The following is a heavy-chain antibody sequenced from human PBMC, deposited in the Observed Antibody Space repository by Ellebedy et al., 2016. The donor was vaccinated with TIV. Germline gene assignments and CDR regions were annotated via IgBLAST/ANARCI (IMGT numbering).Heavy chain of an antibody. CDR3: ARDWGRAAVL. CDR2: IYYSGST. CDR1: GGSISRDC. J-gene: IGHJ4*02. Sequence: GSLRLXCIVSGGSISRDCWSWIRQSPGKGLEWIGYIYYSGSTNYNPSLKSRVTISVDTSKNQFSLRLSSVTAADTAVYYCARDWGRAAVLWGQGTLVTVSS. D-gene: IGHD3-16*01. V-gene: IGHV4-59*01.